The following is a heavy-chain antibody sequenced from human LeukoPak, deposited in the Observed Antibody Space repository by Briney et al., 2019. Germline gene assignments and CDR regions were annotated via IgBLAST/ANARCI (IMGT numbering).Heavy chain of an antibody. J-gene: IGHJ4*02. D-gene: IGHD2-2*02. CDR2: IRQDGSAK. CDR1: GFMFNDFW. Sequence: GGSLRLSCTASGFMFNDFWMSWVRQAPGEGLEWVANIRQDGSAKNYVDSVKGRFTISRDNAKKSVYLQMNSLRAEDTAVYYCARDRFGDTPAAISWGPADYWGQGTLVTVSS. CDR3: ARDRFGDTPAAISWGPADY. V-gene: IGHV3-7*01.